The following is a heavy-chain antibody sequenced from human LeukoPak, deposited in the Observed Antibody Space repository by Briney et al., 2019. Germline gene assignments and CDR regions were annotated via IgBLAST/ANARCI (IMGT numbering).Heavy chain of an antibody. V-gene: IGHV4-31*03. CDR1: GGSISSGGYY. J-gene: IGHJ4*02. CDR3: ARENRGATHHFDY. CDR2: IYYSGST. D-gene: IGHD1-14*01. Sequence: PSETLSLTCTVSGGSISSGGYYWSWIRQHPGKGLGWIGYIYYSGSTYYNPSLKSRVTISVDTSKNQFSLKLSSVTAADTAVYYCARENRGATHHFDYWGQGTLVTVSS.